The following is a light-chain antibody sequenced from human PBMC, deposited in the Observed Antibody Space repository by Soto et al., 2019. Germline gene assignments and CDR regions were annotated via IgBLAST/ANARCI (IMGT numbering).Light chain of an antibody. CDR3: QQYNNWPL. J-gene: IGKJ3*01. Sequence: EIVMTQSPATLSVSPGERATLSCRASQSVSSNLAWYQQKPGQAPRLLIYGASTRATGIPARFSGSRSGTEFTLTISRLQSEDFAVYYCQQYNNWPLFGPGTKVDIK. CDR2: GAS. CDR1: QSVSSN. V-gene: IGKV3-15*01.